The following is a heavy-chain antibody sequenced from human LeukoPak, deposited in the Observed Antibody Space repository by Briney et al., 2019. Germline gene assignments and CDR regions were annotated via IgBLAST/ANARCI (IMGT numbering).Heavy chain of an antibody. Sequence: SETLSLTCTVSGSSINSYYWSWIRQPPGKGLEWIGYIYDSGSTNYNPSLKRRVTISVETSKNQFSLKLISVTAADTAVYYCARTNRYAGGDRHFDYWGQGTLVTVSS. CDR2: IYDSGST. CDR1: GSSINSYY. D-gene: IGHD1-14*01. J-gene: IGHJ4*02. V-gene: IGHV4-59*12. CDR3: ARTNRYAGGDRHFDY.